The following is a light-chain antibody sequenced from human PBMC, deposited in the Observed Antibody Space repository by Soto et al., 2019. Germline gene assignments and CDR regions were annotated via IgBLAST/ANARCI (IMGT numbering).Light chain of an antibody. V-gene: IGKV3-20*01. CDR1: QSVSNSY. Sequence: EIVLTQSPGTLSLSPGERATLSCRASQSVSNSYLAWYQQKPGQAPRLLIYGASSRATGIPDRFSGSGSGTDFTLTISRLEPEDFAVYYCQQYGGFITFGQGTRLEIK. CDR2: GAS. CDR3: QQYGGFIT. J-gene: IGKJ5*01.